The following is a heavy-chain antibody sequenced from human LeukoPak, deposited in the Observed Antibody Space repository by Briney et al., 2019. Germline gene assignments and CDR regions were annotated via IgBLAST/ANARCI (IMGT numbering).Heavy chain of an antibody. CDR3: ARGPFLDVRYYDFWRGHYYYMDV. V-gene: IGHV4-39*07. CDR2: INHSGST. CDR1: GGSISSSSYY. D-gene: IGHD3-3*01. Sequence: SETLSLTCTVSGGSISSSSYYWSRIRQPPGKGLEWIGEINHSGSTNYNPSLKSRVTISVDTSKNQFSLKLSSVTAADTAVYYCARGPFLDVRYYDFWRGHYYYMDVWGKGTTVTVSS. J-gene: IGHJ6*03.